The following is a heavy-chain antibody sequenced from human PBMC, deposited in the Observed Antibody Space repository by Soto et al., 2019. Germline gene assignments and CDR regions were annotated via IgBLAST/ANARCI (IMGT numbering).Heavy chain of an antibody. D-gene: IGHD6-13*01. CDR1: GGTFSSYA. CDR2: IIPIFGTA. CDR3: ARGNHRSSWYDEGVYYYYYYGMDV. V-gene: IGHV1-69*12. Sequence: QVQLVQSGAEVKKPGSSVKVSCKASGGTFSSYAISWVRQAPGQGLEWMGGIIPIFGTANYAQKFQGRVTITADESTSTAYMALRSLGSEDTAVYYCARGNHRSSWYDEGVYYYYYYGMDVGGQGTTGTVSS. J-gene: IGHJ6*02.